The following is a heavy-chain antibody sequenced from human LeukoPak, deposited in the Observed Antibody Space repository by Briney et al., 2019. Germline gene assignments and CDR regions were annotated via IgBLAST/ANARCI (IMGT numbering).Heavy chain of an antibody. J-gene: IGHJ6*02. Sequence: PGGSLRLSCAASGFTVSSNYMSWVRQAPGKGLEWVSVIYSGGSTYYADSVKGRFTISRGSSRNTLFLQMNSLRAEDTAVYYCAKGMTFQYYYSMDVWGQGTSVTVSS. CDR3: AKGMTFQYYYSMDV. D-gene: IGHD2/OR15-2a*01. CDR1: GFTVSSNY. V-gene: IGHV3-53*01. CDR2: IYSGGST.